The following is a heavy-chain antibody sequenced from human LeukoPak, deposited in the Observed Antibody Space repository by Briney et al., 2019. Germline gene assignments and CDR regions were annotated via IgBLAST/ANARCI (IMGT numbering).Heavy chain of an antibody. V-gene: IGHV3-53*01. CDR2: IYSGGST. Sequence: GGSLRLSCAASGFTVSSKYMSWVRQAPGKGLEWVSVIYSGGSTHYADSVKGRFTISRDDSKNTLYLQMNSLRAEDTAVYYCAAGIQLWLSYDYWGQGTLVTVSS. CDR1: GFTVSSKY. J-gene: IGHJ4*02. D-gene: IGHD5-18*01. CDR3: AAGIQLWLSYDY.